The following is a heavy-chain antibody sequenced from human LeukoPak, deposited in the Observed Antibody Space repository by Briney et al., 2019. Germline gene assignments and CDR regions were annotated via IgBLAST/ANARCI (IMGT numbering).Heavy chain of an antibody. CDR3: AKGLGYCSGGSCYGGDY. J-gene: IGHJ4*02. CDR2: ISGSGGST. CDR1: GFTFSSYA. D-gene: IGHD2-15*01. Sequence: GGSLRLSCAASGFTFSSYAMSWVRQAPGKGLEWVSAISGSGGSTYYADSVKGRFTISRDNSKNTLYLQMNSLRAEDTAVYYCAKGLGYCSGGSCYGGDYWGQGTLVTVSS. V-gene: IGHV3-23*01.